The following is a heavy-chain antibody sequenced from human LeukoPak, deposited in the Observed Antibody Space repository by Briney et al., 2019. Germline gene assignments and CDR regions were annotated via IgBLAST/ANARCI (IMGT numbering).Heavy chain of an antibody. CDR2: FHYSGHT. Sequence: PSETLSLTCTVSGDSMTKHYWSWIRQPPGKGLEGIGFFHYSGHTDYNPSLKRRVTISVDMSKRQFSLKLSSVPAADTAVYYCARDGARLPGTSGMDVWGQGTTVIVSS. V-gene: IGHV4-59*11. CDR1: GDSMTKHY. D-gene: IGHD6-6*01. CDR3: ARDGARLPGTSGMDV. J-gene: IGHJ6*02.